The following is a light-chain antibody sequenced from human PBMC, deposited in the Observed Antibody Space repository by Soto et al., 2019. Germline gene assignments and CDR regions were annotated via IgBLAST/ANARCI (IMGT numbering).Light chain of an antibody. CDR2: DAS. CDR1: QTINSW. J-gene: IGKJ1*01. CDR3: HQYHNFPRT. V-gene: IGKV1-5*01. Sequence: DIQMTQSPSTLSASVGDRVTITCRASQTINSWLAWYQQKPGKAPKVLIFDASSLKTGVPSRFSGSGSGTEFTLTVSSLQPDDFATYYCHQYHNFPRTFGQGTKVDI.